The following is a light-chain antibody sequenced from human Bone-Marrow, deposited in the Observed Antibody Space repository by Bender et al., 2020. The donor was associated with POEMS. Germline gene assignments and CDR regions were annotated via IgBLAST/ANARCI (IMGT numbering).Light chain of an antibody. CDR1: SSNIGSSY. J-gene: IGLJ3*02. CDR2: RNS. V-gene: IGLV1-47*01. Sequence: QSVLTQPPSASGTPGQRVTISCSGSSSNIGSSYVYWYQQLPGTAPKLLIYRNSQRPSGVPDRFSGSKSGTSASLAITGLQSDDEAIYFCVAWDASLNGWVFGGGTKLTVL. CDR3: VAWDASLNGWV.